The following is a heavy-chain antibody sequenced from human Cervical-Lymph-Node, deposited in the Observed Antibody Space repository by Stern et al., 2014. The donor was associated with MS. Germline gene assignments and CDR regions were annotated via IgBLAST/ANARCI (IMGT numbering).Heavy chain of an antibody. CDR2: IIPIFGTA. CDR3: ARPRRIQLWSANDFDY. V-gene: IGHV1-69*01. J-gene: IGHJ4*02. CDR1: GGTFSSYA. D-gene: IGHD5-18*01. Sequence: QVQLVESGAEVKKPGSSVKVSCKASGGTFSSYAISWVRQAPGQGLERMGGIIPIFGTANYAQKFQGRVTITADESTSTAYMELSSLRSEDTAVYYCARPRRIQLWSANDFDYWGQGTLVTVSS.